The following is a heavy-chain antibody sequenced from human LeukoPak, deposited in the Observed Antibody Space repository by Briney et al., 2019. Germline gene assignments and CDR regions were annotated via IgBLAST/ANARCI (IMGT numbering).Heavy chain of an antibody. Sequence: PGGSLRLSCAASGFTFSSYGMHWVRQAPGKGLEWVAFIRYDGSNKYYADSVKGRFTISRDNSKNTLYLQMNSLRAEDTAVYYCAKDTLWFGEFHFDYWGQATLVTVSS. CDR3: AKDTLWFGEFHFDY. V-gene: IGHV3-30*02. CDR2: IRYDGSNK. J-gene: IGHJ4*02. CDR1: GFTFSSYG. D-gene: IGHD3-10*01.